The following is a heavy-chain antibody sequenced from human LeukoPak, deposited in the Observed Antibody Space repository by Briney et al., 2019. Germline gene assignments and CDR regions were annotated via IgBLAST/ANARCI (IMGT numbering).Heavy chain of an antibody. J-gene: IGHJ4*02. CDR2: ISGSGGST. CDR1: GFTFSSYA. V-gene: IGHV3-23*01. Sequence: GGSPRLSCAASGFTFSSYAMSWVRQTPGKGLEWVSSISGSGGSTYYADSVKGRFTISRDNSKNTLYLQVNSLRAEDTAVYYCAKDRGWYWGKDFDYWGQGTLVTVSS. CDR3: AKDRGWYWGKDFDY. D-gene: IGHD6-19*01.